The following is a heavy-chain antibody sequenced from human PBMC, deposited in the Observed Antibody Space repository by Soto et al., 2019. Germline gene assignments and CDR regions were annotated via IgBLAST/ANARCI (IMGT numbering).Heavy chain of an antibody. CDR3: SRVPADF. Sequence: PETLSLTCSVSGFAITRGYYWAWIRRPPGKGLECIASIYHSGIAHYNPSLQSLVTISVDTSKNQFSLSLSSVTAADTAVYYCSRVPADFWGQGSLVTVSS. V-gene: IGHV4-38-2*02. CDR2: IYHSGIA. J-gene: IGHJ4*02. CDR1: GFAITRGYY.